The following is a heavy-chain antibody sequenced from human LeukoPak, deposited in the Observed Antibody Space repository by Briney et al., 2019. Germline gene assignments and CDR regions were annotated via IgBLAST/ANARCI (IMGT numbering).Heavy chain of an antibody. V-gene: IGHV5-51*01. J-gene: IGHJ3*02. CDR1: GYSFTTYW. D-gene: IGHD2-21*02. CDR2: IYPGDSDA. Sequence: GESLEISCTGSGYSFTTYWIGWVRQMPGKGLEWMGIIYPGDSDARYSPSFQGQVTISVDKSISTAYLQWSSLKASDTAMYYCARQGRIVVVTTTHDAFDIWGQGTMVTVSS. CDR3: ARQGRIVVVTTTHDAFDI.